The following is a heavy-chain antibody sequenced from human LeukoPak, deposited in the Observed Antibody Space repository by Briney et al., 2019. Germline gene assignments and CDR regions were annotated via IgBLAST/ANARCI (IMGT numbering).Heavy chain of an antibody. CDR3: ASPGRYFDWLLPFDY. J-gene: IGHJ4*02. CDR2: ISGSGGST. Sequence: GGSLRLSCAASGFTFSSYAMSWVRQAPGKGLEWVSAISGSGGSTYYADSVKGRFTISRDNSKNTLYLQMNSLRAEATAVYYCASPGRYFDWLLPFDYWGQGTLVTVSS. D-gene: IGHD3-9*01. CDR1: GFTFSSYA. V-gene: IGHV3-23*01.